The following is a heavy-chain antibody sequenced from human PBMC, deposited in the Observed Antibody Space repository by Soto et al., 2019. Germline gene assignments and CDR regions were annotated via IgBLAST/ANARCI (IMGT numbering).Heavy chain of an antibody. J-gene: IGHJ6*02. Sequence: GGSLSLSCAASGFTFSSYAMHWVRQAPGKGLEWVAVISYDGSNKYYADSVKGRFTISRDNSKNTLYLQMNSLRAEDTAVYYCASEAGGLDFYYYGMDVWGQGTTVTVSS. D-gene: IGHD3-16*01. CDR3: ASEAGGLDFYYYGMDV. V-gene: IGHV3-30-3*01. CDR2: ISYDGSNK. CDR1: GFTFSSYA.